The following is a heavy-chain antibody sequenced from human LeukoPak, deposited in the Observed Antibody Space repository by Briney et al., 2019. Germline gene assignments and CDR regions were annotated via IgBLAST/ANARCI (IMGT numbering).Heavy chain of an antibody. D-gene: IGHD3-10*01. CDR3: ARGLRFDWFGDDSGDY. CDR1: GFTFSSYA. J-gene: IGHJ4*02. Sequence: PGGSLRLSCAASGFTFSSYAMHWVRQAPGKGLEWVAVISYDGSNKYYADSVKGRFTISRDNSKNTLYLQMNSLRAEDTAVYYCARGLRFDWFGDDSGDYWGQGTLVTVSS. V-gene: IGHV3-30-3*01. CDR2: ISYDGSNK.